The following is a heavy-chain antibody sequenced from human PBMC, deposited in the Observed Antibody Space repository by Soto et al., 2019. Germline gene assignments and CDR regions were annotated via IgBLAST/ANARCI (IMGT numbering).Heavy chain of an antibody. J-gene: IGHJ3*02. CDR1: GGSISSSSYY. V-gene: IGHV4-39*01. CDR2: IYYSGST. D-gene: IGHD6-25*01. Sequence: SETLSLTCTVSGGSISSSSYYWGWIRQPPGKGLEWIGSIYYSGSTYYNPSLKSRVTISVDTSKNQFSLKLSSVTAADTAVYYCARGITADWNNAFDIWGQGTMVTVSS. CDR3: ARGITADWNNAFDI.